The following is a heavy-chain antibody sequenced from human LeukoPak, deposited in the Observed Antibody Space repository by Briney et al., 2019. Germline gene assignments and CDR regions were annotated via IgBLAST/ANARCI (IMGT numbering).Heavy chain of an antibody. CDR2: IYPGDSDT. V-gene: IGHV5-51*01. D-gene: IGHD5-18*01. J-gene: IGHJ3*02. CDR1: GYSFTSYW. Sequence: GESLKISCKGSGYSFTSYWIGWVRQMPGKGLEWMGIIYPGDSDTRYSPSFQGQVTISADKSISTAYLQWSSLKASDTAMYYCARHEDRYSYGYGVAFDIWGQGTMVTVSS. CDR3: ARHEDRYSYGYGVAFDI.